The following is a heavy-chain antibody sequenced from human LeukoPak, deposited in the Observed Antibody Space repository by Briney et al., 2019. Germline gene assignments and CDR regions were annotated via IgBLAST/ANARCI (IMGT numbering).Heavy chain of an antibody. CDR1: GFTFSTYS. Sequence: GGSLRLSCAASGFTFSTYSMNWVRQAPGKGLEWVSSISSSSSYIYYADSVKGRFTISRDNAKNSLYLQMNSLRAEDTAVYYCAKGNQRTYILSYNWFDPWGQGTLVTVSS. V-gene: IGHV3-21*04. D-gene: IGHD1-14*01. J-gene: IGHJ5*02. CDR2: ISSSSSYI. CDR3: AKGNQRTYILSYNWFDP.